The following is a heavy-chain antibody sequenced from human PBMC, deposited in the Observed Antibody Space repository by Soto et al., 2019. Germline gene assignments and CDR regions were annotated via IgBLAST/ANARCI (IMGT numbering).Heavy chain of an antibody. Sequence: QVQLQQWGAGLLKPSETLSLTCAVFGGSVNSGNYYWSWIRQPPGKGLEWIGEMSHSGGTHFNPSLKSRVTISVDTSKNQSPLKMSSVTAADTALYYCARVERGTATTVVDAFDIWGPGTMVTVSS. V-gene: IGHV4-34*01. CDR2: MSHSGGT. J-gene: IGHJ3*02. CDR3: ARVERGTATTVVDAFDI. CDR1: GGSVNSGNYY. D-gene: IGHD1-1*01.